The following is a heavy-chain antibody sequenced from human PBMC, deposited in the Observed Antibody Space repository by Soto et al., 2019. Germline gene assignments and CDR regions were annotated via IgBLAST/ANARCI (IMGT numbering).Heavy chain of an antibody. V-gene: IGHV1-3*01. CDR2: INAGNGNT. CDR3: ARGGSLYWYFDL. CDR1: GYAFSRYA. D-gene: IGHD1-26*01. J-gene: IGHJ2*01. Sequence: GASLKYSGKAPGYAFSRYAMYYMHQAPGKRLEWMGWINAGNGNTKYSQKFQGRVTITRDTSARTAYTELSSLRSEHTAVYYCARGGSLYWYFDLWGRGTLVTVSS.